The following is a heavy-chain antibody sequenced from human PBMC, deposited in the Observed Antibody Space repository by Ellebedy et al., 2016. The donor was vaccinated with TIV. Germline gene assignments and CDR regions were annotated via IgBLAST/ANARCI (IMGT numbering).Heavy chain of an antibody. CDR2: VSGSRKTK. J-gene: IGHJ3*01. Sequence: PGGSLRFSCAASGFTFSSYGMHWVRQAPGKGLEWVSSVSGSRKTKFYADSVKGRFTISRDIAQNSLYLQMNSLRADDTAVYYCARDNYYDPLDVWGQGTMVTVSS. V-gene: IGHV3-48*01. CDR3: ARDNYYDPLDV. D-gene: IGHD3-22*01. CDR1: GFTFSSYG.